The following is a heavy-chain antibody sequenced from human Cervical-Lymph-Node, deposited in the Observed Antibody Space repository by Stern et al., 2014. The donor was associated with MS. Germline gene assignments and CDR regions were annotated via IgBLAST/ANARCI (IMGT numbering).Heavy chain of an antibody. Sequence: VQLGQSGAEVRKPGSSVKVSCKASGGALNTYAIHWVRLAPGQGLEWMGGFIPVFGTPVYAQKFKGRVTIAADESTSTDYMELSSLRSDDTAVYYCTRGASSAAWYRHAVDVWGQGTTVTVSS. V-gene: IGHV1-69*01. D-gene: IGHD1-26*01. J-gene: IGHJ6*02. CDR2: FIPVFGTP. CDR3: TRGASSAAWYRHAVDV. CDR1: GGALNTYA.